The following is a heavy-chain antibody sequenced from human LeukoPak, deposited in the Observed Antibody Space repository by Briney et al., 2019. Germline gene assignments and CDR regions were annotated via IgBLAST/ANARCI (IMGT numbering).Heavy chain of an antibody. CDR1: GYSFTSYW. Sequence: GESLKISCKGSGYSFTSYWIGWVRQMPGKGLVWMGIIYPGDSDTRYSPSFQGQVTISADKSISTAYLQWSSLKASDTAMYYCARQITMLRDGDNWFDPWGQGTLVTVSS. V-gene: IGHV5-51*01. CDR2: IYPGDSDT. CDR3: ARQITMLRDGDNWFDP. J-gene: IGHJ5*02. D-gene: IGHD3-10*02.